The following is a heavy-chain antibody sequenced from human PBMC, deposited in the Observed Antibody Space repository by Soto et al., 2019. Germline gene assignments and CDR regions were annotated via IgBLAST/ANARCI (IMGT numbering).Heavy chain of an antibody. V-gene: IGHV3-21*01. Sequence: GGSLRLSCAASGFTFSSYSMNWVRQAPGKGLESVSSISSSSSYMYYADSGKGRSTISRDNAKNSLYLKMNSLRAEDTAVYYCARDRQGDAFDIWGQGT. CDR2: ISSSSSYM. CDR1: GFTFSSYS. D-gene: IGHD6-6*01. CDR3: ARDRQGDAFDI. J-gene: IGHJ3*02.